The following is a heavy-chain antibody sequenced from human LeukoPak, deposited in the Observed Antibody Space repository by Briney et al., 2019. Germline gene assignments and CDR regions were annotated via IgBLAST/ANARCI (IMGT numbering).Heavy chain of an antibody. J-gene: IGHJ4*02. V-gene: IGHV4-59*01. CDR3: ARAGYYGDYVLDY. Sequence: PSETLSLTCTVSGGSISSYYWSWIRQPPGKGLEWIGYIYYSGSTNYNPSLKSRVTISVDTSKNQFSLKLSSVTAADTAVYYCARAGYYGDYVLDYWGQGTLVTVSS. CDR1: GGSISSYY. D-gene: IGHD4-17*01. CDR2: IYYSGST.